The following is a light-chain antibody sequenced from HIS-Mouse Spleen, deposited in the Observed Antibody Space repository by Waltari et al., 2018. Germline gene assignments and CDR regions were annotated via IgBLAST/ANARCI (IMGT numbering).Light chain of an antibody. J-gene: IGLJ2*01. V-gene: IGLV3-19*01. CDR3: NSRDSSGNHVV. CDR1: SLRSAY. Sequence: SSELTQDPAVSVALGKTVRITCQGASLRSAYASWYQQQTGPAPVLVIYGKNNRPSGITDRFSGSSSGNTASLTITGAQAEDEADYYCNSRDSSGNHVVFGGGTKLTVL. CDR2: GKN.